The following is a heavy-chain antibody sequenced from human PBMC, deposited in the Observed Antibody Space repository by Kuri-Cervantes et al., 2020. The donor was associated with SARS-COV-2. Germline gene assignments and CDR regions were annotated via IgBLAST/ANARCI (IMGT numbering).Heavy chain of an antibody. CDR1: GFTFSSYE. CDR2: ISSSGSTI. J-gene: IGHJ6*02. Sequence: GGSLRLSFASSGFTFSSYEMNWVRQAPGKGLEWVSYISSSGSTIYYADYVKGRFTISRDNAKNSLYLQMNSLRAEDTAVYYCARGSDVVVPAALYYYYYGMDVWGQGTMVTVSS. CDR3: ARGSDVVVPAALYYYYYGMDV. D-gene: IGHD2-2*01. V-gene: IGHV3-48*03.